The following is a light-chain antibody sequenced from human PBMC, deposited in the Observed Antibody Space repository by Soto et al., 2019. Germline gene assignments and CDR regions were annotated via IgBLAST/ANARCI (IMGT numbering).Light chain of an antibody. V-gene: IGKV3-20*01. CDR3: QQYCSAPYT. J-gene: IGKJ2*01. CDR1: QSLNSAY. CDR2: GAS. Sequence: EIVLTQSPGTLSMSPGERATLSCRASQSLNSAYLAWYKQKPGQAPSLLIDGASTRATGIPDRFSGSGSGRDFTLSISRLEPEDFAVYYCQQYCSAPYTFGRGTKLEIK.